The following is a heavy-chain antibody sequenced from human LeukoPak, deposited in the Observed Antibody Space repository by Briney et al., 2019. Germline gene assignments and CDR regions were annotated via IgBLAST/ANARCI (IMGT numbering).Heavy chain of an antibody. CDR1: GGSISSGDYY. D-gene: IGHD3-10*01. CDR2: IYYSGST. J-gene: IGHJ5*02. CDR3: ARVVWYYYGSGNWFDP. Sequence: PQTLSLTCTVSGGSISSGDYYWSWIRQPPGKGLEWIGYIYYSGSTYYNPPLKSRVTISVDTSKNQFPLKLSSVTAADTAVYYCARVVWYYYGSGNWFDPWGQGTLVTVSS. V-gene: IGHV4-30-4*08.